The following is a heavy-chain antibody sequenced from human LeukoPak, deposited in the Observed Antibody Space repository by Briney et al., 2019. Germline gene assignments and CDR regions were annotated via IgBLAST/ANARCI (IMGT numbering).Heavy chain of an antibody. D-gene: IGHD3-9*01. CDR3: ASRSILTGYFDY. Sequence: GGSLRLSCAASGFTFSSYAMSWVRQAPGKGLEWVSAISGSGGSTYYADSVKGRFTISRDNSKNTLHLQMNSLRAEDTAVYYCASRSILTGYFDYWGQGTLVTVS. CDR1: GFTFSSYA. V-gene: IGHV3-23*01. J-gene: IGHJ4*02. CDR2: ISGSGGST.